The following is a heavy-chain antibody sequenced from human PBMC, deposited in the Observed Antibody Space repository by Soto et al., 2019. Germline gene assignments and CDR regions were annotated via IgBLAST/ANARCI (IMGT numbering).Heavy chain of an antibody. J-gene: IGHJ4*02. V-gene: IGHV1-2*04. CDR1: GYTFTGYY. D-gene: IGHD1-7*01. CDR2: INPNSGGT. CDR3: ARDATNNWNYVVFDY. Sequence: ASVKVSCKASGYTFTGYYMHWVRQAPGQGLEWMGWINPNSGGTNDAQKFQGWVTMTRDTSISTAYMELSRLRSDDTAVYYCARDATNNWNYVVFDYWGQGTLVTVSS.